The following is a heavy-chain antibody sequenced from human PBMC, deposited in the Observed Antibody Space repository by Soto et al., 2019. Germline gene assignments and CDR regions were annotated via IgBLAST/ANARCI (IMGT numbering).Heavy chain of an antibody. CDR2: IYPGDSDT. D-gene: IGHD5-18*01. V-gene: IGHV5-51*01. CDR3: ATPPLNTATIYYGMDV. Sequence: PGESLKISCKGSGYSFTSYWIGWVRQMPGKGLEWMGIIYPGDSDTRYSPSFQGQVTISADKSISTAYLQWSSLKASDTAMYYCATPPLNTATIYYGMDVWGQGTTVTVSS. CDR1: GYSFTSYW. J-gene: IGHJ6*02.